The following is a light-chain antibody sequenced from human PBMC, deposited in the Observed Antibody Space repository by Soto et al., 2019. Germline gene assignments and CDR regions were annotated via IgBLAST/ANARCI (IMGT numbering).Light chain of an antibody. CDR1: QSINKW. Sequence: DIQMTPYPSTLSASVGDTVTITCRASQSINKWLAWYQQKPGKAPKLLIYAASSLQSGVPSRFSGSGSGTDFTLTISSLQPEDFATYYCQQSYSTPITFGQGTRLEIK. J-gene: IGKJ5*01. CDR3: QQSYSTPIT. CDR2: AAS. V-gene: IGKV1-39*01.